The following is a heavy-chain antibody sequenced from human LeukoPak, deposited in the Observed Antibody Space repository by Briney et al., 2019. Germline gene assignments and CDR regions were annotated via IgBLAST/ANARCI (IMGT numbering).Heavy chain of an antibody. CDR3: ARTSVGIAAAGNNWFDP. Sequence: PSETLSLTCAVYGGSFSGYYWSWLRQPPGQGLEWMGEINHSGSTNYNPSLKSRVTISVDTSKNQFSLKLSSVTAADTAVYYCARTSVGIAAAGNNWFDPWGQGTLVTVSS. D-gene: IGHD6-13*01. J-gene: IGHJ5*02. CDR1: GGSFSGYY. V-gene: IGHV4-34*01. CDR2: INHSGST.